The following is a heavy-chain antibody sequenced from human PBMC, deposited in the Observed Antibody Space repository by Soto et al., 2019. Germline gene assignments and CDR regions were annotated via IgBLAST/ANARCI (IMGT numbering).Heavy chain of an antibody. D-gene: IGHD6-6*01. V-gene: IGHV3-21*01. Sequence: EVQLVESGGGLVEPGGSLRLSCATSGFTFSTCSMNWVRQAPGKGLEWDSAISATGTYTFYADSLKGRFTISRDNAMNSLFLQMNSLRVEDTALYYCTTEYNSRQDLNHWCQGDLVTVSS. CDR2: ISATGTYT. J-gene: IGHJ5*02. CDR1: GFTFSTCS. CDR3: TTEYNSRQDLNH.